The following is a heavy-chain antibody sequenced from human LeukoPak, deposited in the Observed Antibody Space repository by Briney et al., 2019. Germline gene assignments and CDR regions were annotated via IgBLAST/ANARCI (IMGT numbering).Heavy chain of an antibody. CDR2: IYHSGST. D-gene: IGHD7-27*01. CDR3: ARLWAGDHGYFDC. V-gene: IGHV4-38-2*01. CDR1: GYSISSGYY. J-gene: IGHJ4*02. Sequence: ASETLSLTCAVSGYSISSGYYWGWIRQPPGKGLEWIGSIYHSGSTYYNPSLKSRVTISVDTSKNQFSLKLSSVTAADTAVYYCARLWAGDHGYFDCWGQGTLVTVSS.